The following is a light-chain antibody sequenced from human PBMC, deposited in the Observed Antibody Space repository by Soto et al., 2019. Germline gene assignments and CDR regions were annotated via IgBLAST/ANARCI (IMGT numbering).Light chain of an antibody. J-gene: IGKJ1*01. V-gene: IGKV3-20*01. CDR1: QPVSSSV. CDR3: QHYGSSPQA. Sequence: ELVLTQSPGTLSLSPGERATLSCRASQPVSSSVLAWYQKKSGQAPRLLIYGASTRATGVPDRFSGSGSGTDFTITISRLEPEDFAVYYCQHYGSSPQAFGQGTKVDI. CDR2: GAS.